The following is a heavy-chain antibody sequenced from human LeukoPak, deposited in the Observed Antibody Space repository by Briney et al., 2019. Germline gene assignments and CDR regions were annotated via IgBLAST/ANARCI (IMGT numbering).Heavy chain of an antibody. CDR2: IKSKTDGGTT. CDR3: TTTEHSSGYYYGDY. Sequence: PGGSLRLSCAASGFTFSSYAMSWVRQAPGKGLEWVGRIKSKTDGGTTDYAAPVKGRFTISRDDSKNTLYLQMNSLKTEDTAVYYCTTTEHSSGYYYGDYWGQGTLVTVSS. V-gene: IGHV3-15*01. D-gene: IGHD3-22*01. CDR1: GFTFSSYA. J-gene: IGHJ4*02.